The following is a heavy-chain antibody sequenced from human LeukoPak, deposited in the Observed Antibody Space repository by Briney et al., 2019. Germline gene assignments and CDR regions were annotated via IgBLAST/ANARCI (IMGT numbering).Heavy chain of an antibody. Sequence: GGSLRLSCAASGFTFSSYAMSWVRQAPGKGLEWISYISNSGNTKYYADSVKGRFSISRDNANNSVYLQMNNLRAEDTAVYYCAAVIDYWGQGTLVTVSS. J-gene: IGHJ4*02. CDR2: ISNSGNTK. CDR3: AAVIDY. V-gene: IGHV3-48*03. CDR1: GFTFSSYA.